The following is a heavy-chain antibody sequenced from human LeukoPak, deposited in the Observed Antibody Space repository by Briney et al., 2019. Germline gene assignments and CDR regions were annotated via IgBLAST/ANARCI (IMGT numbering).Heavy chain of an antibody. CDR1: GFTFSSYW. CDR2: IKQDGSEK. J-gene: IGHJ5*02. Sequence: GGSLRLSCAASGFTFSSYWMSWVRQAPGKGLEGVANIKQDGSEKYYVDSVKGRFTISRDNAKNSLYLQMNSLRAEDTAVYYCARDDCSRISCYHNWFDPWGQGTLVTVSS. CDR3: ARDDCSRISCYHNWFDP. D-gene: IGHD2-2*01. V-gene: IGHV3-7*01.